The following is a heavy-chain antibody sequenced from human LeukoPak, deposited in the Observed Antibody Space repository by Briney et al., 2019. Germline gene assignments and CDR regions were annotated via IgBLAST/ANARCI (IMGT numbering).Heavy chain of an antibody. CDR3: ARGSSQLLSAEYVWGSYRTLNWFDP. D-gene: IGHD3-16*02. V-gene: IGHV1-18*01. CDR1: GYTFSSFG. Sequence: GASVKVSCKTSGYTFSSFGITWVRQAPGQGLEWVGWISAYSGNTNYGQILQDRVTMTTDTSTSTAYMELKSLRSDDTAVYYCARGSSQLLSAEYVWGSYRTLNWFDPWGQGTLVTVSS. CDR2: ISAYSGNT. J-gene: IGHJ5*02.